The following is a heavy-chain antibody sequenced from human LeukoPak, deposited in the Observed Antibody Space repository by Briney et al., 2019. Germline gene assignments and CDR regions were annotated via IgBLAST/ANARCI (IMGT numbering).Heavy chain of an antibody. Sequence: GGSLRLSCAASGITFSDYSMHWVRQAPGKGLEWVAVISYDGSNKYYADSVKGRFTISRDNSKNTLYLQMNSLRAEDTAVYYCAKDRGYPARWGQGTLVTVSS. CDR1: GITFSDYS. CDR3: AKDRGYPAR. D-gene: IGHD5-18*01. V-gene: IGHV3-30*18. CDR2: ISYDGSNK. J-gene: IGHJ4*02.